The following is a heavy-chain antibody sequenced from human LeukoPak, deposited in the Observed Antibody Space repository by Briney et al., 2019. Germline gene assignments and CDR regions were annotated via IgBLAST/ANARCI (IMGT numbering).Heavy chain of an antibody. CDR3: AAGYCSGGSCYVGDWFDP. CDR1: GYTFTGYY. V-gene: IGHV1-2*02. J-gene: IGHJ5*02. D-gene: IGHD2-15*01. CDR2: INPNSGGT. Sequence: GASVKVSCKASGYTFTGYYMHWVRQAPGQGLEWMGWINPNSGGTNYAQKFQGRVTMTRNTSISTAYMGLSRLRSDDTAVYYCAAGYCSGGSCYVGDWFDPWGQGTLVTVSS.